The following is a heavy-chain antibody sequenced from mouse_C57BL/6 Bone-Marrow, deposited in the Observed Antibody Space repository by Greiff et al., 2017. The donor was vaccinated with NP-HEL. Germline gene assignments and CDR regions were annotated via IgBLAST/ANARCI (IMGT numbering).Heavy chain of an antibody. CDR1: EYEIPSHD. CDR3: ARHGGSSYGYAMDY. D-gene: IGHD1-1*01. CDR2: INSDGGST. V-gene: IGHV5-2*01. J-gene: IGHJ4*01. Sequence: DVHLVESGGGLVQPGESLKLSCESNEYEIPSHDMSWVRKTPEKRLELVAAINSDGGSTYYPDTMERRFIISRDNTKKTLYLQMSSLRSEDTALYYCARHGGSSYGYAMDYWGQGTSVTVSS.